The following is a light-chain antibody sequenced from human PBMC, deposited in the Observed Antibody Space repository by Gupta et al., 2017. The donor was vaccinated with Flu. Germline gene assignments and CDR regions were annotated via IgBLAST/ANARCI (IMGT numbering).Light chain of an antibody. CDR2: EAR. V-gene: IGLV2-23*01. CDR3: CSYAGSDLYV. CDR1: SSDVGRFNV. Sequence: SITISCTGTSSDVGRFNVVSWYQQHPGKAPKLIIYEARKRPSGVSNRFSGAKSGNTASLTISGLQAEDETDHFYCSYAGSDLYVFGTGTAVTIL. J-gene: IGLJ1*01.